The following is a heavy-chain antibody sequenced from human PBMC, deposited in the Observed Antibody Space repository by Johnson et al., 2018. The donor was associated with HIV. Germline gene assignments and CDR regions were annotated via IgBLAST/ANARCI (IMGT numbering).Heavy chain of an antibody. CDR3: AKDRSGSAGAFDI. CDR2: IKQDGREK. CDR1: GFTFSSYW. V-gene: IGHV3-7*01. J-gene: IGHJ3*02. D-gene: IGHD1-26*01. Sequence: EVQLVESGGGLVQPGGSLRLSCAASGFTFSSYWMSWVRQAPGTGLEWVANIKQDGREKYYVDSVKVRFTISRDNSKNTLYLQMNSLRAEDTAVYYCAKDRSGSAGAFDIWGQGTMVTVSS.